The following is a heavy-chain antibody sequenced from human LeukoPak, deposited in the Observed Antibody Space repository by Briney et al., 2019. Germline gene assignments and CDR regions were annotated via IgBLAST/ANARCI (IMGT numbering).Heavy chain of an antibody. D-gene: IGHD2-2*01. Sequence: GGSLRLSCAASGFTFSSYWMHWVRQAPGKGLVWVSRINSDGSSTSYADSVKGRYTISRDNAKNSLYLQMNSLTAEDTAVYYCARVLPAPVDYYYMDVWGKGTTVTVSS. CDR1: GFTFSSYW. V-gene: IGHV3-74*01. CDR2: INSDGSST. J-gene: IGHJ6*03. CDR3: ARVLPAPVDYYYMDV.